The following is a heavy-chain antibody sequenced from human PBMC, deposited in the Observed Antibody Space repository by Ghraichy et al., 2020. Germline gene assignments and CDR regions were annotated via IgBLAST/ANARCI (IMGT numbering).Heavy chain of an antibody. CDR2: IIPIFGTA. V-gene: IGHV1-69*13. Sequence: SVKVSCKASGGTFSSYAISWVRQAPGQGLEWMGGIIPIFGTANYAQKFQGRVTITADESTSTAYMELSSLRSEDTAVYYCARSGYCSSTSCYSSFEYYYFYCMDGWGQGTTVTVSS. CDR3: ARSGYCSSTSCYSSFEYYYFYCMDG. J-gene: IGHJ6*02. D-gene: IGHD2-2*01. CDR1: GGTFSSYA.